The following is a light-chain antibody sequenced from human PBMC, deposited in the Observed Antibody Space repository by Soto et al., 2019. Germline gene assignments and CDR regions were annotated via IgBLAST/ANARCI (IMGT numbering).Light chain of an antibody. CDR1: QIVGTY. CDR3: QHRSIWPVS. V-gene: IGKV3-11*01. J-gene: IGKJ5*01. CDR2: DVS. Sequence: EIVLTQSPATLSLSPVERANLSCRASQIVGTYLAWYQQKPGQSPRLLMFDVSNRATGIPARFSGSGSGTDFTLTISSLEPEDFGVYYCQHRSIWPVSFGQGTRLEIK.